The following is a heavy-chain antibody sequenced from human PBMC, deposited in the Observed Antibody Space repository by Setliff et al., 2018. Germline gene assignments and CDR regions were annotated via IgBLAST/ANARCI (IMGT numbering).Heavy chain of an antibody. Sequence: GGSLRLSCAASGFTFGSFYMTWVRQAPGKGLEWVSAITDDGDTTHYAGSVKGRFTIDRDNTNSKLYLQMNSLRVEDTALYYCAKSSGSSSATNLEYLGPGTLVTVSS. CDR3: AKSSGSSSATNLEY. D-gene: IGHD3-10*01. CDR2: ITDDGDTT. CDR1: GFTFGSFY. J-gene: IGHJ4*02. V-gene: IGHV3-23*01.